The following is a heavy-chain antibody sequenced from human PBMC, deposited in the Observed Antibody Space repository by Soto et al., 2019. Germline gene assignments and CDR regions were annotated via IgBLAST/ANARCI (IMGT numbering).Heavy chain of an antibody. J-gene: IGHJ4*02. CDR2: IYYSGNT. CDR1: GGSISSSSYK. CDR3: ARHRGDLWTQFDY. V-gene: IGHV4-39*01. D-gene: IGHD2-21*01. Sequence: QLQLQESGPGLVKASETLSLTCSVSGGSISSSSYKWAWIRQPPGKGLEWIETIYYSGNTYYNPSIKSRITLPVDTSKSQVSLKLNSVTAADTAMYYCARHRGDLWTQFDYWGQGTLVTVSS.